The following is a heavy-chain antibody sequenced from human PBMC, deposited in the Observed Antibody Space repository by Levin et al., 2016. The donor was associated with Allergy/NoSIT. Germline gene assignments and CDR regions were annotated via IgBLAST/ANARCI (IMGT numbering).Heavy chain of an antibody. D-gene: IGHD3-9*01. CDR2: IYHSGST. J-gene: IGHJ4*02. V-gene: IGHV4-30-2*01. Sequence: WIRQPPGKGLEWIGYIYHSGSTYYNPSLKSRVTISVDRSKNQFSLKLSSVTAADTAVYYCARGREYDILSWGQGTLVTVSS. CDR3: ARGREYDILS.